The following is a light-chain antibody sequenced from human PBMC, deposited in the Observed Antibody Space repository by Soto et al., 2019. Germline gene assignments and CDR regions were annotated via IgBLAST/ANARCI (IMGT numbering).Light chain of an antibody. Sequence: DIQMTQSPSTLSASVGDRVTITCRASQSITDWLAWYQQKPGKAPKFLIYKASNLEGGVPSRFSGSGSGTECSVTIGSVQPDDFATYYSQYWDDYSWTFGQGTKVEIK. V-gene: IGKV1-5*03. CDR1: QSITDW. CDR2: KAS. CDR3: QYWDDYSWT. J-gene: IGKJ1*01.